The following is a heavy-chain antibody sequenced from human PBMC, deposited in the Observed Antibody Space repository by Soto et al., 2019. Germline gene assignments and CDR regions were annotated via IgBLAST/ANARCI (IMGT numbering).Heavy chain of an antibody. V-gene: IGHV3-15*01. CDR2: ILSKAAGGTT. CDR1: GSAISNAW. J-gene: IGHJ4*02. CDR3: TTYDYIWGSDRYTLAY. Sequence: GGSLRLSFAACGSAISNAWMSWVRQAPGKGLEWVGRILSKAAGGTTDYAAPVKDRFISSRDDSKNTLDLQMNSLKTEDTAMYYCTTYDYIWGSDRYTLAYWGQGTLVTVSS. D-gene: IGHD3-16*02.